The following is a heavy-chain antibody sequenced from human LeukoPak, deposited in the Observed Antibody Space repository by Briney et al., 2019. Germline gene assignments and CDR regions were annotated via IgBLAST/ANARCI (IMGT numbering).Heavy chain of an antibody. Sequence: GGSLRLSCAASGFTFSSHWMSWVRQAPGKGLEWVANINLDGSEKYYVDSVKGRFTISRDNAKNSLYLQMNSLRAEDTAVYFYAREGVVVGMEGFDYWGQGTLVTVSS. V-gene: IGHV3-7*01. D-gene: IGHD3-22*01. CDR1: GFTFSSHW. CDR3: AREGVVVGMEGFDY. J-gene: IGHJ4*02. CDR2: INLDGSEK.